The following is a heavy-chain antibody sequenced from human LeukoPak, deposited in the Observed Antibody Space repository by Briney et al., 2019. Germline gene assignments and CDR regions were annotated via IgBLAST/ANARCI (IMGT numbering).Heavy chain of an antibody. CDR3: ARGPWEYSSGDC. Sequence: SETLSLTCAVYGGSFSGYYWSWIRQPPGKGLEWIGEIYHGGSTTYNPSLKSRVTISVDTSQNQFSLKLSSVTAADTAVYYCARGPWEYSSGDCWGQGTLVTVSS. J-gene: IGHJ4*02. CDR2: IYHGGST. D-gene: IGHD6-19*01. CDR1: GGSFSGYY. V-gene: IGHV4-34*01.